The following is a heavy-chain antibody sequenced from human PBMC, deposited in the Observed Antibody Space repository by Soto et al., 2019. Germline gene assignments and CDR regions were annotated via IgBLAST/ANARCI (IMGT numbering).Heavy chain of an antibody. CDR3: ARSSVWWLHMDY. D-gene: IGHD5-12*01. Sequence: GESLKISCKGSGYSFTSYWLGWVRQMPGKGLEWMGIIYPGESDTRYSTSFEGQVTISADKSLNIAYLQWSSLKASDSAMYYCARSSVWWLHMDYWGQGTLVTVSS. CDR2: IYPGESDT. J-gene: IGHJ4*02. CDR1: GYSFTSYW. V-gene: IGHV5-51*01.